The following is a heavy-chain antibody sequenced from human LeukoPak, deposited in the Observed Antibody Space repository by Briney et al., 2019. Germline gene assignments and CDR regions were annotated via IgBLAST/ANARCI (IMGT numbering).Heavy chain of an antibody. Sequence: SETLSLTCTVSGGAISSYYWSWIRQPPGKGLEWIGYIYYSGSTNYNPSLKSRVTISVDTSKNQFSLKLSSVTAADTAVYYCARGAAGTYYYYGMDVWGQGTTVTVS. J-gene: IGHJ6*02. CDR2: IYYSGST. CDR1: GGAISSYY. V-gene: IGHV4-59*12. CDR3: ARGAAGTYYYYGMDV. D-gene: IGHD6-13*01.